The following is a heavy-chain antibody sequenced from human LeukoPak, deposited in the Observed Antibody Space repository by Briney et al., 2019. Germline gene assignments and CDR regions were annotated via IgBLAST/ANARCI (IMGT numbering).Heavy chain of an antibody. Sequence: PSETLSLTCAVYGGSFSGYYWSWIRQPPGKGLEWIGEINHSGSTNYNPSLKSRVTISVDTSKNQFSLKLSSVTAADTAVYYCAAAAAGRIDYWGQGTLVAVSS. J-gene: IGHJ4*02. D-gene: IGHD6-13*01. V-gene: IGHV4-34*01. CDR3: AAAAAGRIDY. CDR2: INHSGST. CDR1: GGSFSGYY.